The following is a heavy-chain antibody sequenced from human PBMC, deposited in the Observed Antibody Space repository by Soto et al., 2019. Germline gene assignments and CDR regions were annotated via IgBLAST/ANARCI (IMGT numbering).Heavy chain of an antibody. Sequence: QLQLQESGAGLGKPAQTLSLTCAVSGCSISSGGYSWSWIRQPPGKGLEWIGYIYHSGSTYYNPSLKRRVTISVDRSKNQFSLKLSSVTAADTAVYYCSSGQQLVRNYWGQGTLVTVYS. CDR1: GCSISSGGYS. V-gene: IGHV4-30-2*01. CDR3: SSGQQLVRNY. CDR2: IYHSGST. D-gene: IGHD6-13*01. J-gene: IGHJ4*02.